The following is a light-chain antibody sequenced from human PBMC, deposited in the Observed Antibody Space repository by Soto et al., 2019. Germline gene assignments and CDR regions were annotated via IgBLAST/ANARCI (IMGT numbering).Light chain of an antibody. V-gene: IGKV1-5*03. CDR2: KAS. J-gene: IGKJ1*01. CDR1: QSISSW. CDR3: QQYNSYPWT. Sequence: DIQMTQSPSTLSASVGYIVTITCRASQSISSWLAWYQQKPGKAPKLLIYKASSLESGVPSRFSGSGSGTEFTLTISSLQPDDFATYYCQQYNSYPWTFGQGTKVDI.